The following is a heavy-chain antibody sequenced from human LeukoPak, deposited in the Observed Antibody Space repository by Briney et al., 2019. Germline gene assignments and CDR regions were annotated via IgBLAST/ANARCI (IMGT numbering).Heavy chain of an antibody. J-gene: IGHJ6*02. CDR2: IYHSGST. V-gene: IGHV4-4*02. Sequence: SETLSLTCAVSGGSISSSNWWSWVRQPPGKGLEWIGEIYHSGSTNYNPSLKSRVTISVDKSKNQFSLKLSSVTAADTAVYYCALYCSSTSCRHYYYYGMDVWGQGTTVTVSS. CDR1: GGSISSSNW. D-gene: IGHD2-2*01. CDR3: ALYCSSTSCRHYYYYGMDV.